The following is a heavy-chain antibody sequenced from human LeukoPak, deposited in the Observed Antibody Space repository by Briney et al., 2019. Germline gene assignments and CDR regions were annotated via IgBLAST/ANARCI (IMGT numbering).Heavy chain of an antibody. CDR3: ARVAAGAEAHTLHYHYMDV. CDR1: GFTFSIYS. D-gene: IGHD6-13*01. V-gene: IGHV3-21*01. J-gene: IGHJ6*03. Sequence: GVSLRLSCAASGFTFSIYSMSWVRQAPGKGLEWVSSISSTSIYTYYADSVRGRFTISRDNAEKSLYLQINSLGVEDTAVYSCARVAAGAEAHTLHYHYMDVWGKGTTVTVSS. CDR2: ISSTSIYT.